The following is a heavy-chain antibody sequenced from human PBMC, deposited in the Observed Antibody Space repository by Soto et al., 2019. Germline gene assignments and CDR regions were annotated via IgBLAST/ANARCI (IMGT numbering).Heavy chain of an antibody. D-gene: IGHD6-19*01. CDR3: PHGSGWLFDF. V-gene: IGHV2-5*02. CDR2: IYWDDDN. J-gene: IGHJ4*02. CDR1: GFSLTSNAVG. Sequence: QITLKESGPTLVKPTQTLTLTCTFSGFSLTSNAVGVGWFRQPPGKALEWLALIYWDDDNHSTPSLKSRLTFTKDSSKNQVVLTMTSMDPVDTATYYGPHGSGWLFDFWGQGTLVTVSS.